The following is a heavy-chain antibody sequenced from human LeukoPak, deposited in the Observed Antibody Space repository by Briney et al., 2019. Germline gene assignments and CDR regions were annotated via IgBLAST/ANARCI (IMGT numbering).Heavy chain of an antibody. V-gene: IGHV1-18*01. CDR1: GYTFTSYG. CDR3: ARDRPQMYSSSWYDY. Sequence: ASVKVSCKASGYTFTSYGISWVRQAPGQGLEWMGWISAYNGNTNYAQKLQGRVTMTTDTSTSTAYMELRSLRSDDTAVYYCARDRPQMYSSSWYDYWGQGTLVTVSS. D-gene: IGHD6-13*01. J-gene: IGHJ4*02. CDR2: ISAYNGNT.